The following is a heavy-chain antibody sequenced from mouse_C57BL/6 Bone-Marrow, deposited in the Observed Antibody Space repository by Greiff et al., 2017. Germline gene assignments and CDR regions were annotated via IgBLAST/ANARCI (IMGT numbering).Heavy chain of an antibody. CDR1: GFTFSDYG. D-gene: IGHD2-1*01. CDR3: ARRVGFYVKEDFDY. CDR2: ISSGSSTI. J-gene: IGHJ2*01. Sequence: EVKLVESGGGLVKPGGSLKLSCAASGFTFSDYGMHWVRQAPEKGLEWVAYISSGSSTIYYADTVKGRFTISIDKAKNTLFLQMTSLRSEDTAMYYCARRVGFYVKEDFDYWGQGTTLTVSS. V-gene: IGHV5-17*01.